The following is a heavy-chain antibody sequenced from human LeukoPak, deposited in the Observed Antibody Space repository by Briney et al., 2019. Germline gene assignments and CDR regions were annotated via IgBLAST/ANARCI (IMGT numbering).Heavy chain of an antibody. CDR3: ARYKQWLVHDSHFDY. D-gene: IGHD6-19*01. Sequence: PSETLSLTCTVPGYSISSGYYWGWIRQPPGKGLEWIGSIYHSGSTYYNPSLKSRVTISVDTSKNQFSLKLSSVTAADTAVYYCARYKQWLVHDSHFDYWGQGTLVTVSS. CDR1: GYSISSGYY. V-gene: IGHV4-38-2*02. CDR2: IYHSGST. J-gene: IGHJ4*02.